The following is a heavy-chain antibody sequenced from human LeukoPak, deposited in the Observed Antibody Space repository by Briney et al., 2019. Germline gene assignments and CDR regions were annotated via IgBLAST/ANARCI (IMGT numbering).Heavy chain of an antibody. CDR2: IYYTGST. D-gene: IGHD3-10*01. V-gene: IGHV4-30-2*03. Sequence: SETLSLTCAVSGGSISSGGYSWSWIRQPPGKGLEWIGYIYYTGSTYYNPSLKSRVTISVDTSKNQFSLKLSSVTAADTAVYYCARHREGSGTYRWAYYFDYWGQGTLVTVSS. CDR1: GGSISSGGYS. CDR3: ARHREGSGTYRWAYYFDY. J-gene: IGHJ4*02.